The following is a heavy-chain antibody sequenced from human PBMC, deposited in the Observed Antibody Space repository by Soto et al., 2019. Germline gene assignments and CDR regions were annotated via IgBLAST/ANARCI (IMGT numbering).Heavy chain of an antibody. CDR2: INPNSGGT. CDR3: ARDYLIGSYYYYGMDV. CDR1: GYTFTGYY. Sequence: QVQLVQSGAEVKKPGASVKVSCKASGYTFTGYYMHWVRQAPGQGLEWMGWINPNSGGTNYAQKFQGWVTRTRDTSISTAYMELSRLRSDDTAVYYCARDYLIGSYYYYGMDVWGQGTTVTVSS. D-gene: IGHD3-10*01. J-gene: IGHJ6*02. V-gene: IGHV1-2*04.